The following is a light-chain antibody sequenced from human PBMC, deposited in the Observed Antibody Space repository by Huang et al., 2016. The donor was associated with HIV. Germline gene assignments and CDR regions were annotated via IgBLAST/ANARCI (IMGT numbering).Light chain of an antibody. CDR2: SSS. Sequence: EVVMRQSPATVSVSPGQRVVLSCTSSHSVSNNVAWYQQKPGQAPRLLISSSSTRATGVPPRCSGGGSGTMFTLTISSLQSEDFAVYFCQQYNKWPLTFGGGTKMEIK. CDR1: HSVSNN. V-gene: IGKV3-15*01. CDR3: QQYNKWPLT. J-gene: IGKJ4*01.